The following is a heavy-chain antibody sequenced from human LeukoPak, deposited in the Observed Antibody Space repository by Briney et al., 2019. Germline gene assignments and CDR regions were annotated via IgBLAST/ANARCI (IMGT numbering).Heavy chain of an antibody. J-gene: IGHJ4*02. Sequence: GASVKVSCKVSGYTLTELSMHWVRQAPGKGLEWMGGFDPEDGETIYAQKFQGRVTMTEDTSTDTAYMELSSLRSEDTAVYYCATARYSYGLKALDHWGQGTLVTVSS. V-gene: IGHV1-24*01. CDR1: GYTLTELS. D-gene: IGHD5-18*01. CDR2: FDPEDGET. CDR3: ATARYSYGLKALDH.